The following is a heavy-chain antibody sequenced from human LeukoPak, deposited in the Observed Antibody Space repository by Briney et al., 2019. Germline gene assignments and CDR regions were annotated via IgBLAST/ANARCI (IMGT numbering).Heavy chain of an antibody. D-gene: IGHD3-22*01. CDR1: GYTFTSYY. CDR2: INPSGGST. V-gene: IGHV1-46*01. J-gene: IGHJ4*02. Sequence: ASVKVSCKASGYTFTSYYMHWVRQAPGQGLEWMGIINPSGGSTSYAQKFQGRVTMTRDTFTSTVYMELSSLRSEDTVVYYCARVRASIGSIDYWGQGTLVTVSS. CDR3: ARVRASIGSIDY.